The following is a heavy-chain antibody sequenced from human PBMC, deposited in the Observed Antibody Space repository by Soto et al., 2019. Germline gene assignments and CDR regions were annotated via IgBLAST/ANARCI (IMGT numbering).Heavy chain of an antibody. CDR1: GGTFSSYA. J-gene: IGHJ6*02. CDR3: ARATHDYGDYSLYYDGIDV. D-gene: IGHD4-17*01. Sequence: QVQLVQSGAEVKKPGSSVKVSCKASGGTFSSYAISWVRQAPGQGLEWMGGIIPIFGTASYAQKFQGRVTTSADEXXSXACXELSSLRSEDTAVYYCARATHDYGDYSLYYDGIDVWGQGTTVTVSS. CDR2: IIPIFGTA. V-gene: IGHV1-69*12.